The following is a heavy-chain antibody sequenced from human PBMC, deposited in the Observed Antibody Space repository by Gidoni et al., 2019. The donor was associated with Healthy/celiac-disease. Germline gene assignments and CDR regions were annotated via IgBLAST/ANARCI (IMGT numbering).Heavy chain of an antibody. V-gene: IGHV3-9*01. CDR3: ATSGYSYGYPSDY. J-gene: IGHJ4*02. CDR1: GFAFDAHA. D-gene: IGHD5-18*01. CDR2: ISWNSGSI. Sequence: EVQLVESGGGLVHPGRSLRLSCATSGFAFDAHARHWFRQAPGKGLEWVSGISWNSGSIGYADSVKGRFTISRDNAKNSLYLQMNSLRAEDTALYYCATSGYSYGYPSDYWGQGTLVTVSS.